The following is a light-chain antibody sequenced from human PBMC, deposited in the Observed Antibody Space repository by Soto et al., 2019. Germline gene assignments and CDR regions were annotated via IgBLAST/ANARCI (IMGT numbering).Light chain of an antibody. CDR1: QDISNY. V-gene: IGKV1-33*01. Sequence: DIQMTPSPSSLSASIRTRVTIPCQASQDISNYLNWYQQKPGKAPKLLIYDASNLETGVPSRFSGSGSGTDFTFTISSLQPEDIATYYCQQYDNPPITFGQGTRLEIK. J-gene: IGKJ5*01. CDR2: DAS. CDR3: QQYDNPPIT.